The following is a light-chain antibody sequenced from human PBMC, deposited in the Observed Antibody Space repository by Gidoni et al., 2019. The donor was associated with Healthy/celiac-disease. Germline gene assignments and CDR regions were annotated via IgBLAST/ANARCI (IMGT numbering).Light chain of an antibody. CDR1: SSDVGGYNY. Sequence: QSALTQPASVYGSPGQSITISCTGTSSDVGGYNYVSWYQQHPGKAPKLMIYDVSNRPSGVSNRFSGSKSGNTASLTISGLQAEDEADYYCSSYTSSSIWVFGGGTKLTVL. CDR2: DVS. V-gene: IGLV2-14*01. CDR3: SSYTSSSIWV. J-gene: IGLJ3*02.